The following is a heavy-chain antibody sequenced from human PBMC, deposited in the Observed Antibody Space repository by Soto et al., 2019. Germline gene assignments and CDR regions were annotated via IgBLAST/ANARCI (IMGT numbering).Heavy chain of an antibody. CDR2: FYSSGST. CDR1: GGSVSSDFYN. J-gene: IGHJ4*02. CDR3: ARVKRHTFQKKNDY. Sequence: SETLSLTCTVAGGSVSSDFYNWRWIRKPPGKGLEWVGDFYSSGSTIYNPSLRSRATISVDTCKNHFSLKVTAVTAANTAVYYCARVKRHTFQKKNDYWGQGVLVTVSS. V-gene: IGHV4-61*03.